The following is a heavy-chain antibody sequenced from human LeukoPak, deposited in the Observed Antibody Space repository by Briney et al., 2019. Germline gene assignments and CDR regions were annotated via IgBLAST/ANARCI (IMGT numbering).Heavy chain of an antibody. CDR1: GGSISSSSYF. J-gene: IGHJ3*02. CDR2: IYYSGST. V-gene: IGHV4-39*07. CDR3: ARGGDYDILTGYNKNAFDI. D-gene: IGHD3-9*01. Sequence: SETLSLTCTVSGGSISSSSYFWGWIRRPPGKGLEWIGSIYYSGSTYYNPSLKSRVTISVDTSKNQFSLKLSSVTAADTAVYYCARGGDYDILTGYNKNAFDIWGQGTMVTVSS.